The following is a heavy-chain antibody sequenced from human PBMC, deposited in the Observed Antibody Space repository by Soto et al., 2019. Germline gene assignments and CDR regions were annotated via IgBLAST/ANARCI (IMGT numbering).Heavy chain of an antibody. CDR3: AGYSSGWYRNDY. CDR2: IYYSGST. CDR1: GGSISSGGYY. V-gene: IGHV4-31*03. D-gene: IGHD6-19*01. Sequence: PSETLSLTCTVSGGSISSGGYYWSWIRQHPGKGLEWIGYIYYSGSTYYNPSLKSRVTISVDTSKNQFSLKLSSVTAADTAVYYCAGYSSGWYRNDYWGQGTLVTVSS. J-gene: IGHJ4*02.